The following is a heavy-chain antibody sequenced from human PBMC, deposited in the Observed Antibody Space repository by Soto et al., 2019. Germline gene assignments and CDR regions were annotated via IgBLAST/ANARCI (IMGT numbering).Heavy chain of an antibody. CDR2: ISSSSSTI. D-gene: IGHD6-6*01. J-gene: IGHJ4*02. CDR3: TCDRPGRQHCFDH. Sequence: GSLRLSCAASGFTFSSYSMNWVRQAPGKGLEWVSYISSSSSTIYYADSVKGRFTISRDNAKNSLYLQMNSLRAEDTAVYYCTCDRPGRQHCFDHWGQGTMVTVSS. V-gene: IGHV3-48*01. CDR1: GFTFSSYS.